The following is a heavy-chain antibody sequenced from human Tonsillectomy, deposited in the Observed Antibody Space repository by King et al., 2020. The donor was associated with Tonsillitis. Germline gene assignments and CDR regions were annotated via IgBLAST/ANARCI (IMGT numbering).Heavy chain of an antibody. CDR3: ARGDWGILLDY. CDR2: AFYTGTT. V-gene: IGHV4-39*01. J-gene: IGHJ4*02. Sequence: QLQESGPGLVKPSETLSLTCTVSGVSISSSIHYWGWIRQPPGKGLEWIGTAFYTGTTYYNPSLESRVTISVDTSSNQFSLKLTSVTATDTAVYYCARGDWGILLDYWGQGTLVSVAS. CDR1: GVSISSSIHY. D-gene: IGHD3/OR15-3a*01.